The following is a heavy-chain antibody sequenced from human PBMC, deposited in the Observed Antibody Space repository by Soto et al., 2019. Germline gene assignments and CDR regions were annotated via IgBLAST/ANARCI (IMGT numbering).Heavy chain of an antibody. CDR2: ISAYNGNT. CDR1: GYTFTSYG. CDR3: ARDRVDCSGGSCYSYYYYGMDV. Sequence: ASVKVSCKASGYTFTSYGISCVRQAPGQGLEWMGWISAYNGNTNYAQKLQGRVTMTTDTSTSTAYMELRSLRSDDTAVYYCARDRVDCSGGSCYSYYYYGMDVWGQGTTVTVSS. V-gene: IGHV1-18*04. D-gene: IGHD2-15*01. J-gene: IGHJ6*02.